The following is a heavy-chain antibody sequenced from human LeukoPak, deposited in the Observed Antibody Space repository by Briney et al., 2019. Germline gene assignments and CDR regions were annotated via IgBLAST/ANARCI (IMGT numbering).Heavy chain of an antibody. V-gene: IGHV3-33*01. D-gene: IGHD2-21*02. CDR1: GFTFSSYG. J-gene: IGHJ6*02. CDR3: VREVVTTIRGMDV. Sequence: PGGSVRLSCAASGFTFSSYGMHWVRQAPGKGLEWVAVIWYDGSNKYYGDSVKGRFTISRDNSKNTLDLQMNSLRVKDTAIYYCVREVVTTIRGMDVWGQGTTVTVSS. CDR2: IWYDGSNK.